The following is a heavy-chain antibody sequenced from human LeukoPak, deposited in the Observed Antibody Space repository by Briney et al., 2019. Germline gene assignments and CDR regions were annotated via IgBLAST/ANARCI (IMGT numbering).Heavy chain of an antibody. D-gene: IGHD6-19*01. CDR2: ITGGGGST. Sequence: GGSLRLACAAYGFTFSSYAMSWVRQAPGKGLEWVSAITGGGGSTYYADSVKGRFTISRDNSKNALYLQMNSLRAEDTAVYYCAKTIQWPYYFDYWGQGTLVTVSS. J-gene: IGHJ4*02. CDR3: AKTIQWPYYFDY. CDR1: GFTFSSYA. V-gene: IGHV3-23*01.